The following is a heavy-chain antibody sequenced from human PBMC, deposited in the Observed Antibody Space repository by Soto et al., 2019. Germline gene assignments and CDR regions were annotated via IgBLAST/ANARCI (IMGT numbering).Heavy chain of an antibody. J-gene: IGHJ4*02. V-gene: IGHV1-69*01. CDR3: ARERGYSSGPSLSYFDY. CDR1: GGTFSSYA. Sequence: SVKVSCKASGGTFSSYAISWVRQAPGQGLEWMGGIIPIFGTANYAQKFQGRVTITADESTSTAYMELSSLRSEDTAVYYCARERGYSSGPSLSYFDYWGQGTPVTVSS. D-gene: IGHD6-19*01. CDR2: IIPIFGTA.